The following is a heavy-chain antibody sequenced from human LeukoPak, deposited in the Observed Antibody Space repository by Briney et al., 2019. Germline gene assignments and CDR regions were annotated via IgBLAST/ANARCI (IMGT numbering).Heavy chain of an antibody. CDR3: AKFADIVVVPAAMAAFDI. Sequence: GGSLRLSCAASGFTFSTYVMTWVRQAPGKGLEWVSSISGSGGSTYYADSVKGRFTISRDNSKNTLYLQMNSLRAEDTAVYYCAKFADIVVVPAAMAAFDIWGQGTMVTVSS. CDR1: GFTFSTYV. V-gene: IGHV3-23*01. D-gene: IGHD2-2*01. J-gene: IGHJ3*02. CDR2: ISGSGGST.